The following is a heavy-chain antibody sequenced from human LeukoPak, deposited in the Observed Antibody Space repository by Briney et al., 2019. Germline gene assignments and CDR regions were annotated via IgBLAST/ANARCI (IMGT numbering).Heavy chain of an antibody. J-gene: IGHJ4*02. D-gene: IGHD3-9*01. Sequence: SETLSLTCSVSGGSISNYYWSWIRQPAGKGLECIGRIYSSGSTDYNPSLKSRVTMSVDTSKNQFSLKLSSVTAADSAVYYCARLDYDILTGYYGFDYWGQGTLVTVSS. CDR1: GGSISNYY. CDR3: ARLDYDILTGYYGFDY. V-gene: IGHV4-4*07. CDR2: IYSSGST.